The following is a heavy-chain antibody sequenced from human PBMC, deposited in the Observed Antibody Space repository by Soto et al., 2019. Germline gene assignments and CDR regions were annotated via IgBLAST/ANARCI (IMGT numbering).Heavy chain of an antibody. Sequence: PSETLSLTCTVSGGSISSGDYYWSWIRQPPGKGLEWIGYIYYSGSNYYNPSLKSRVTISVDKSKNQFSLKLSSVTAADTAVYYCAREGNYYDSSGLDYWGQGTLVTVSS. CDR3: AREGNYYDSSGLDY. CDR2: IYYSGSN. J-gene: IGHJ4*02. CDR1: GGSISSGDYY. V-gene: IGHV4-30-4*02. D-gene: IGHD3-22*01.